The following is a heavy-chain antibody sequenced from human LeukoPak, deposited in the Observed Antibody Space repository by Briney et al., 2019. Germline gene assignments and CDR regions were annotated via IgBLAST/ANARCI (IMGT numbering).Heavy chain of an antibody. D-gene: IGHD2-15*01. CDR2: INHSGST. CDR1: GGSFSGYY. V-gene: IGHV4-34*01. CDR3: ARRGYIVGLLSHYYYYMDV. Sequence: SETLSLTCAVYGGSFSGYYWSWIRQPPGKGLEWIGEINHSGSTNYNPSLKSRVTISVDTSKNQFSLKLSSVTAADTAVYYCARRGYIVGLLSHYYYYMDVWGKGTTVTVSS. J-gene: IGHJ6*03.